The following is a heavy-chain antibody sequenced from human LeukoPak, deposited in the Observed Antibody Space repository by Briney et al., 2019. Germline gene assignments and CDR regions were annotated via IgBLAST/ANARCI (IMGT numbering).Heavy chain of an antibody. CDR1: GYTFTGYY. CDR3: ARDIAVAGTDAFGI. CDR2: INPDNGGT. Sequence: ASVTVSCKASGYTFTGYYMHWVRQAPGQGLEWMGWINPDNGGTNFERKFQGRVTLTRDTSISTAYMELSRLRSDDTAVYYCARDIAVAGTDAFGIWGQGTVVTVSS. J-gene: IGHJ3*02. V-gene: IGHV1-2*02. D-gene: IGHD6-19*01.